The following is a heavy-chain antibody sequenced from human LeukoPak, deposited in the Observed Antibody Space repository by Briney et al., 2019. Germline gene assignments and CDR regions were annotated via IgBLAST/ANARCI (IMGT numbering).Heavy chain of an antibody. CDR1: GGSISSYY. Sequence: PSETLSLTCTVSGGSISSYYWSWIRQPPRKGLEWIGRIYTSGSTNYNPSLKSRVTMSVDTSKNQFSLKLSSVTAADTAVYYCARVPPGYSSSWFDIWGQGTMVTVSS. CDR2: IYTSGST. J-gene: IGHJ3*02. V-gene: IGHV4-4*07. CDR3: ARVPPGYSSSWFDI. D-gene: IGHD6-13*01.